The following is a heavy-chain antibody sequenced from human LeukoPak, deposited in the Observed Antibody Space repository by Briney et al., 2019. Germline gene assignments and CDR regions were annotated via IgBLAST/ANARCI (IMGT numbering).Heavy chain of an antibody. Sequence: PSETLSLTCTVPGGSTSSYFWSWIRQPPGKGLEWIGCIYFSGSTNYNPSLESRVTVSLDKSKNHLSLNLTSVTAADTAVYYCSRENGAFSPFGYWGQGTLVTVPS. D-gene: IGHD2-8*01. CDR3: SRENGAFSPFGY. V-gene: IGHV4-59*12. CDR1: GGSTSSYF. CDR2: IYFSGST. J-gene: IGHJ4*02.